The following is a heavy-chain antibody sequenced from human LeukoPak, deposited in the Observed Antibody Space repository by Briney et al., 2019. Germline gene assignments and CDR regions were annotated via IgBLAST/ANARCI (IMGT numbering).Heavy chain of an antibody. CDR2: IGAYAART. J-gene: IGHJ4*02. V-gene: IGHV3-23*01. CDR3: AKDQYCTSTSCYVGY. Sequence: PGGSLRLSCVASGFDFSSYAMTWVRQAPGRGLEWVSTIGAYAARTYYADSVKGRFTTSRENSKNTLYLQMNSLRAEDTAVYYCAKDQYCTSTSCYVGYWGQGTLVTVSS. CDR1: GFDFSSYA. D-gene: IGHD2-2*01.